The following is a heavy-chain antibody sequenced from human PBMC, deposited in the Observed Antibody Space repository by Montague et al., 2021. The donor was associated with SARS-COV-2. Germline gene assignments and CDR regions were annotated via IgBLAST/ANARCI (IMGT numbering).Heavy chain of an antibody. D-gene: IGHD3-3*01. V-gene: IGHV3-30-3*01. CDR3: ARDRDFWSGYLVFYYGMDV. Sequence: SLRLSCAASGFTFSSYAMHWVRQAPGKGLEWVAVISYDGSNKYYADSVKGRFTTSRDNSKNTLYLQMNSLGAEDTAVYYCARDRDFWSGYLVFYYGMDVWGQGTTVTVSS. J-gene: IGHJ6*02. CDR1: GFTFSSYA. CDR2: ISYDGSNK.